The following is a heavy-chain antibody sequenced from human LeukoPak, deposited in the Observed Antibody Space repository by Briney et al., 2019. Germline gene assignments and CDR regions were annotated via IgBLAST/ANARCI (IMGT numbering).Heavy chain of an antibody. V-gene: IGHV4-59*12. CDR1: GGSISSYY. Sequence: PSETLSLACTVSGGSISSYYWSWIRQPPGKGLEWIGDIYYTGSTKYNPSLKSRVTLSVDTSKNQFSLKLSSVTAADTAVYYCARGHPGYSSGWYGFDYWGQGTLVTVSS. D-gene: IGHD6-19*01. J-gene: IGHJ4*02. CDR2: IYYTGST. CDR3: ARGHPGYSSGWYGFDY.